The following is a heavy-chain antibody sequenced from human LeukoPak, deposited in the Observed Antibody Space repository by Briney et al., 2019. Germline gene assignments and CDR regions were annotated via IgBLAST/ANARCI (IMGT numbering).Heavy chain of an antibody. CDR3: ARGRKSLTIFGVVITYYMDV. CDR2: INHSGST. V-gene: IGHV4-34*01. CDR1: GGSFSGYY. J-gene: IGHJ6*03. Sequence: SETLSLTCAVYGGSFSGYYWSWIRQPPGKGLEWIGEINHSGSTNYNPSLKSRVTISVDTSKTQFSLKLRSVTAADTAVYYCARGRKSLTIFGVVITYYMDVWGKGTTVTVSS. D-gene: IGHD3-3*01.